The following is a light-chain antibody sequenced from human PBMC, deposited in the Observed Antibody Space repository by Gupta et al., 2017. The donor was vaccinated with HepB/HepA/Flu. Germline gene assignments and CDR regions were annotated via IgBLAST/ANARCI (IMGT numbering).Light chain of an antibody. CDR3: CSYAGSGTWV. V-gene: IGLV2-23*02. CDR2: EVG. J-gene: IGLJ3*02. CDR1: SSDIGGFNY. Sequence: QSALTQPASVSGSPGQSITISCTGTSSDIGGFNYVSWYQHLSGKAPKLIIYEVGKRPSGVSNRFSGSKSVNTASLTISVLQAEYEAVYYCCSYAGSGTWVFGGWTKLTVL.